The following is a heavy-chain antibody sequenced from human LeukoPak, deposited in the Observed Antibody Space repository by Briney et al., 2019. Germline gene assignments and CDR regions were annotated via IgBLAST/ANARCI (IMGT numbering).Heavy chain of an antibody. CDR3: ARSYSSGWYYFDY. V-gene: IGHV3-30*04. CDR2: ISYDGSNK. CDR1: GFTFSSYA. J-gene: IGHJ4*02. D-gene: IGHD6-19*01. Sequence: GGSLRLSCAASGFTFSSYAMHWVRQAPGKGLEWVAVISYDGSNKYYADSVKGRFTISRDNSKNTLYLQMNSLRAEDTAVYYCARSYSSGWYYFDYWGQGTLVTVSS.